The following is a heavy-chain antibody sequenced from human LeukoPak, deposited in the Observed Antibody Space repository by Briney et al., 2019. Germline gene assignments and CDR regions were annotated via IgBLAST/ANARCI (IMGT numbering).Heavy chain of an antibody. CDR3: ARVILAGYYYDS. CDR2: VNSNGGNT. V-gene: IGHV3-64*01. J-gene: IGHJ4*02. Sequence: GGSLRLSCAASGFTFSTYALHWVRQAPGKGLEFVSGVNSNGGNTYYANSVKGRFTISRDNSKNTLYLQMGSLRPEDMAVYHCARVILAGYYYDSWGQGTLVTVSS. CDR1: GFTFSTYA. D-gene: IGHD3-9*01.